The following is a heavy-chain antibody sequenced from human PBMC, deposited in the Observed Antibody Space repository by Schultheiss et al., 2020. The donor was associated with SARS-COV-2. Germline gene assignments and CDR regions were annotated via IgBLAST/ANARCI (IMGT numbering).Heavy chain of an antibody. Sequence: GGSLRLSCAASGFTFSSYSMNWVRQAPGKGLEWVSYISSSSSTIYYADSVKGRFTISRDNAKNSLYLQMNSLRAEDTAVYYCARWGRAYCGGDCYSWAFDIWGQGTMVTVSS. CDR1: GFTFSSYS. CDR3: ARWGRAYCGGDCYSWAFDI. CDR2: ISSSSSTI. D-gene: IGHD2-21*02. V-gene: IGHV3-48*04. J-gene: IGHJ3*02.